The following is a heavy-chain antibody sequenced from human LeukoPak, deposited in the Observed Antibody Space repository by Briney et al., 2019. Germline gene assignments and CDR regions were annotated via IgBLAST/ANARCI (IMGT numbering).Heavy chain of an antibody. J-gene: IGHJ4*02. CDR1: GFTFDDYA. CDR3: ASRIAAPLDY. V-gene: IGHV3-9*01. CDR2: ISWNSGSI. D-gene: IGHD6-25*01. Sequence: GGSLRLSCAASGFTFDDYAMHWVRQAPGKGLEWVSGISWNSGSIGYADSVKGRFTISRDNAKNSLYLQMNSLRAEDTAVYYCASRIAAPLDYWGQGTLVTVSS.